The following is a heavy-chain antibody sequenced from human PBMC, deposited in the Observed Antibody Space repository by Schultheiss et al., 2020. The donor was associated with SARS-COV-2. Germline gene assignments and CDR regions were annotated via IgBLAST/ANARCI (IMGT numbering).Heavy chain of an antibody. D-gene: IGHD3-9*01. CDR3: ARDGLRYFDWLSI. J-gene: IGHJ4*02. CDR2: IYYSGST. CDR1: GGSISSGDYY. Sequence: SETLSLTCTVSGGSISSGDYYWSWICQPPGKGLEWIGYIYYSGSTYYNPSLKSRVTISVDTSKNQFSLKLSSVTAADTAVYYCARDGLRYFDWLSIWGQGTLVTVSS. V-gene: IGHV4-30-4*01.